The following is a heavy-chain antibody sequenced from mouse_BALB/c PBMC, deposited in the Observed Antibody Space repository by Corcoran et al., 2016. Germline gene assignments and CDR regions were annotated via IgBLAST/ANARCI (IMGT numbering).Heavy chain of an antibody. CDR2: INTYTGVP. V-gene: IGHV9-1*02. CDR3: ARGSSGYDY. J-gene: IGHJ2*01. CDR1: GYTFTNYG. D-gene: IGHD3-1*01. Sequence: QIQLVQSGPELKKPGETVKISCKASGYTFTNYGMNWVKQAPGKGLKWMGWINTYTGVPTYADDFKGRFAFSLETSASTAYLQINNLKNEDMATYFCARGSSGYDYWGQGTTLTVSS.